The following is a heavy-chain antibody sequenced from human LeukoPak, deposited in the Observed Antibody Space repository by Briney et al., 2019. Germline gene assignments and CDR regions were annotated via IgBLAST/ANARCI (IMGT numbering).Heavy chain of an antibody. CDR2: IRSKANSYAT. D-gene: IGHD5-24*01. Sequence: GGSLRLSCAASGFTFSGSAMHWVRQASGKGLEWVGRIRSKANSYATAYAASVKGRFTISRDDSKNTAYLQMNSLKTEDTAVYYCTTEGPRWLQFCDYWGQGTLVTVSS. CDR1: GFTFSGSA. CDR3: TTEGPRWLQFCDY. V-gene: IGHV3-73*01. J-gene: IGHJ4*02.